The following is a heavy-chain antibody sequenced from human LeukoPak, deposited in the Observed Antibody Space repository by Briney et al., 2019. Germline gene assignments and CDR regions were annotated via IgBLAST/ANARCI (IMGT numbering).Heavy chain of an antibody. J-gene: IGHJ4*02. CDR1: GYTFTGYY. CDR2: INPDSGGT. CDR3: ARSKEYDFWSGLDY. D-gene: IGHD3-3*01. Sequence: EASVKVSCKASGYTFTGYYMHWVRQAPGQGLEWMGWINPDSGGTRFARNFQGRVTMTWDTSISTASLELSRLTSDDTAVYYCARSKEYDFWSGLDYWGQGTLVTVSS. V-gene: IGHV1-2*02.